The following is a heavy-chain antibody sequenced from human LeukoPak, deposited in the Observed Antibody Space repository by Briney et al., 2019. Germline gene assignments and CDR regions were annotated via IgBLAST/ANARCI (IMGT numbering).Heavy chain of an antibody. V-gene: IGHV3-49*03. CDR1: GFTFGDYA. Sequence: GGSLRLSCTASGFTFGDYAMSWFRQAPGKGLEWVGFIRSKAYGGTTEYAASVKGRFTISRDDSKSIAYLQMNSLKTEDTAVYYCTRDLDGYNDYDYYYYYMDVWGKGTTVTVSS. D-gene: IGHD5-24*01. CDR3: TRDLDGYNDYDYYYYYMDV. J-gene: IGHJ6*03. CDR2: IRSKAYGGTT.